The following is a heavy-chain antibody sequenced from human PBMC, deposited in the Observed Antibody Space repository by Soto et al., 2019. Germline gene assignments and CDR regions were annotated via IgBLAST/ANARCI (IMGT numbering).Heavy chain of an antibody. D-gene: IGHD2-15*01. V-gene: IGHV4-59*08. CDR1: GGSISSYY. CDR3: ASQTGRAGDFDY. J-gene: IGHJ4*02. Sequence: SETLSLTCTVSGGSISSYYWSWIRQPPGKGLEWIGYIYYSGSTNYNPSLKSRVTISVDTSKNQFSLKLSSVTAADTAVYYCASQTGRAGDFDYWGQGTLVTVSS. CDR2: IYYSGST.